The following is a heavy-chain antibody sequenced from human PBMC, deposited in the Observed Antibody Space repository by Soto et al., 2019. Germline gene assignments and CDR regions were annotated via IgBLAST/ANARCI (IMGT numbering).Heavy chain of an antibody. CDR1: GGSFSGYY. V-gene: IGHV4-34*01. CDR2: INHSGST. D-gene: IGHD6-6*01. J-gene: IGHJ3*02. CDR3: ARSEYSSSPHDAFDI. Sequence: SETLSLTXAVYGGSFSGYYWSWIRQSPGKGLEWIGEINHSGSTNYNPSLKSRVTISVDTSKNQFSLKLSSVTAADTAVYYCARSEYSSSPHDAFDIWGQGTMVTVSS.